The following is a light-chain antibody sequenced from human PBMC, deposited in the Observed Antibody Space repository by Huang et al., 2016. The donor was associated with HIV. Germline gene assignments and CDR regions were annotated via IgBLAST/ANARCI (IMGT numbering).Light chain of an antibody. V-gene: IGKV4-1*01. CDR3: QQYYTNYYT. J-gene: IGKJ2*01. CDR2: LAS. Sequence: DIVMTQSPASLTVSLGERATINCKSSQDLLFNATNKSFLAWYQQRPRQPPKLLIYLASTRAADVPDRFSGSGSGTDCTLTINSLQAEDMAVYFCQQYYTNYYTFGQGTKLEIQ. CDR1: QDLLFNATNKSF.